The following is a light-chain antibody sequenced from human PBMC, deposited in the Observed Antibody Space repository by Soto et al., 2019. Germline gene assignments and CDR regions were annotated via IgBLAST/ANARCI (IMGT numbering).Light chain of an antibody. J-gene: IGKJ1*01. Sequence: EIVMTQSPATLSVSPGERATLSCRASLDVNSYLAWYQQKPGQAPRLLMYGASTRATGIPDRFTGSGSGTDFTLTVSRLEPEDFAVYYCQQYNSAPRTFGQGTKVDIK. CDR1: LDVNSY. V-gene: IGKV3D-15*01. CDR2: GAS. CDR3: QQYNSAPRT.